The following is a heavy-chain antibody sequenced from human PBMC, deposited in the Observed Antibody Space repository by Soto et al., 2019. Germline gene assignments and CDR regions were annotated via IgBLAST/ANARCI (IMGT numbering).Heavy chain of an antibody. V-gene: IGHV3-23*01. CDR1: GFIFDNYA. CDR3: AKGLIGSCYSPGAS. J-gene: IGHJ4*02. Sequence: GPPRLSCVASGFIFDNYALIRLRQVPGKGMEPVPSISDSCSGTYYADSVKGRLTISRDCPKSTLHLQKNNLSSEDTSIYDGAKGLIGSCYSPGASWGQGALVTVSS. CDR2: ISDSCSGT. D-gene: IGHD2-15*01.